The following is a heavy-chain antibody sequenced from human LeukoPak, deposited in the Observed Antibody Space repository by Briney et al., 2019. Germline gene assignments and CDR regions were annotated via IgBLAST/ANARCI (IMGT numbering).Heavy chain of an antibody. Sequence: ASVKVSCKASGYTFTSYGISWVRQAPGQGPEWMGWISAYNGNTNYAQKLQGRVTMTTDTSTSTAYMELRSLRSDDAAVYYCARDSQYCSSTSCYGTDDYWGQGTLVTVSS. J-gene: IGHJ4*02. V-gene: IGHV1-18*04. CDR2: ISAYNGNT. CDR3: ARDSQYCSSTSCYGTDDY. CDR1: GYTFTSYG. D-gene: IGHD2-2*01.